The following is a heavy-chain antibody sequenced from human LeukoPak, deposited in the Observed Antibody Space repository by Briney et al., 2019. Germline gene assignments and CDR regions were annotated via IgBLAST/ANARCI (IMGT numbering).Heavy chain of an antibody. Sequence: SQTLSLTCTVSGGSISRGAYYWSWIRQVPGKGLEWIAYIFSSGSTSYDPSLRSRVTVSFDSSKNQFFLNLSSVTAADTAVYYCAREAWAGALSGWFDPWGQGTLVTVSS. J-gene: IGHJ5*02. CDR3: AREAWAGALSGWFDP. V-gene: IGHV4-31*03. CDR1: GGSISRGAYY. D-gene: IGHD1-26*01. CDR2: IFSSGST.